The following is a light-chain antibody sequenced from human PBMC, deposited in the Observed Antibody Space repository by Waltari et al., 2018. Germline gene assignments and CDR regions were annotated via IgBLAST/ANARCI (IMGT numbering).Light chain of an antibody. CDR1: SSDIGAYNY. CDR2: DVN. Sequence: QSALTQPASVSGSPGQSITISCTGTSSDIGAYNYVSWFQQHPGKAPKLMIYDVNSRPAGVSTRFAASKSGNTASLTSSGLQAEDEAEYCCSAPTSINTLVFGGGTKLTVL. J-gene: IGLJ3*02. CDR3: SAPTSINTLV. V-gene: IGLV2-14*03.